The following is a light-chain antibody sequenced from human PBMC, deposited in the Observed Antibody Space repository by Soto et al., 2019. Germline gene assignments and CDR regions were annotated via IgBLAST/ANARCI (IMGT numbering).Light chain of an antibody. J-gene: IGKJ1*01. CDR3: QQYGSSPET. CDR2: DVS. CDR1: QSVSSAY. Sequence: DIVLTQSPGTLSLSPGERATLSCRASQSVSSAYLAWYQQKPGQAPRLLIYDVSSRATGIPDRLSGSGSGTDFPLTVSRLEPEDFAVYYCQQYGSSPETFGQGTKVDTK. V-gene: IGKV3-20*01.